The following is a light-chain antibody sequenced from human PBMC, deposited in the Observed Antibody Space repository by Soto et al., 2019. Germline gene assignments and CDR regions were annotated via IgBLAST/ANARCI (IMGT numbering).Light chain of an antibody. CDR2: AAS. CDR1: QSISTY. J-gene: IGKJ3*01. Sequence: DIQMTQSPSSLSASVGDRVTITCRASQSISTYLNWYQQKPGKAPRLLIYAASTLQGGVPSRFSGSGSGTDFTLTINSLQPEDFATYFCQQSFSTPLTFGPGTKVDIK. V-gene: IGKV1-39*01. CDR3: QQSFSTPLT.